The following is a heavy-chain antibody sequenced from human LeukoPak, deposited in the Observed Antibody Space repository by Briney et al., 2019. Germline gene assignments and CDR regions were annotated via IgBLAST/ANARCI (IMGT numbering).Heavy chain of an antibody. CDR1: GFIVRNSW. V-gene: IGHV3-74*01. Sequence: GGSLRLACAASGFIVRNSWIHWVRQAPGKGLVWVSRINGDGSSTNYADSVKGRFTISRDTANNTLYLQMNSLRAEDTAVYYCARVSLWFGELSGYYYGMDVWGQGTTVTVSS. CDR2: INGDGSST. D-gene: IGHD3-10*01. J-gene: IGHJ6*02. CDR3: ARVSLWFGELSGYYYGMDV.